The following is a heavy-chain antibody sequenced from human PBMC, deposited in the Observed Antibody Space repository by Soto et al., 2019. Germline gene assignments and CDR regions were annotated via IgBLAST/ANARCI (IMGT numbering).Heavy chain of an antibody. D-gene: IGHD2-15*01. V-gene: IGHV1-69*05. J-gene: IGHJ6*02. CDR2: IIPIFGTA. Sequence: SVKVSCKASGGTFSSYAISWVRQAPGQGLEWMGGIIPIFGTANYAQKLQGRVTMTTDTSTSTAYMELRSLRSDDTAVYYCARDRVVAATHSYYYGMGVWGQGTTVTVSS. CDR3: ARDRVVAATHSYYYGMGV. CDR1: GGTFSSYA.